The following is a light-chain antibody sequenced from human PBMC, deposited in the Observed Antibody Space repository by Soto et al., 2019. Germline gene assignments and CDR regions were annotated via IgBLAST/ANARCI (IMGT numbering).Light chain of an antibody. J-gene: IGLJ2*01. Sequence: QSVLTQPASVSGSPGQSITISCTGTSSDVGGYKYVSWYQQHPGKAPKLMIYEVSNRPSGVSNRFSGSKSGNTASLTISGFQAEDEADYYCSSYTSGTTLVVFGGGTKVTVL. CDR3: SSYTSGTTLVV. CDR1: SSDVGGYKY. CDR2: EVS. V-gene: IGLV2-14*01.